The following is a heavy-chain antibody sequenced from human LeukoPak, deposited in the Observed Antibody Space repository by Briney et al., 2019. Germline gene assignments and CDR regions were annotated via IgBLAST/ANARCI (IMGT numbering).Heavy chain of an antibody. CDR2: FDYSGST. CDR1: GASISSYY. V-gene: IGHV4-59*01. D-gene: IGHD2-21*02. J-gene: IGHJ4*02. CDR3: ARGVVTAIPFDY. Sequence: SETLSLTCTVSGASISSYYWSWIRQPPGKGLEWIGYFDYSGSTNYNPSLKSRVTISVDTSNNQFSLELSSVTAADTAVYYCARGVVTAIPFDYWGQGTLVTVSS.